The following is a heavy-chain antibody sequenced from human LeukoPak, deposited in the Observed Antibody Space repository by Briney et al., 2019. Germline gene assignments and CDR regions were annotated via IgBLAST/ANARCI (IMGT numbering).Heavy chain of an antibody. V-gene: IGHV1-69*13. J-gene: IGHJ3*02. D-gene: IGHD3-10*01. CDR3: ARDGYYGSGPLWGSAFDI. CDR2: IIPIFGTA. Sequence: ASVKVSCKASGGTFSSYAISWVRQAPGQGLASMGGIIPIFGTANYAQKFQGRVTITADESTSTAYMELSSLRSEDTAVYYCARDGYYGSGPLWGSAFDIWGQGTMVTVSS. CDR1: GGTFSSYA.